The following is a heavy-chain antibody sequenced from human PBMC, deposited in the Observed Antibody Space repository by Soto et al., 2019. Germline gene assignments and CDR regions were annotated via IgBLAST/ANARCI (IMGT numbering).Heavy chain of an antibody. CDR3: ARGSEGYCISTSCYHGGNWFDP. V-gene: IGHV1-8*01. D-gene: IGHD2-2*01. CDR2: MNPNSGNT. J-gene: IGHJ5*02. CDR1: GYTFTSYD. Sequence: ASVKVSCMASGYTFTSYDINWVRQATGQGLERMGWMNPNSGNTGYAQKFQGRVTMTRNTSISTAYMELSSLRSEDTAVYYCARGSEGYCISTSCYHGGNWFDPWGQGTLVTVSS.